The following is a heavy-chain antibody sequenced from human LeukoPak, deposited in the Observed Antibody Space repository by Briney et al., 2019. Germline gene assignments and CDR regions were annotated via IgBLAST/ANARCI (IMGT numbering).Heavy chain of an antibody. CDR2: INPNSGGT. CDR3: ARDLSRSLDY. J-gene: IGHJ4*02. D-gene: IGHD3-16*02. CDR1: GYTFTGYY. V-gene: IGHV1-2*02. Sequence: ASVKVSCKASGYTFTGYYMHWVRQAPGQGLEWLGWINPNSGGTNYAQKFQGRVTMTRDTSITPAYMELSRLRSDDTAVYHCARDLSRSLDYWGQGTLVTVSS.